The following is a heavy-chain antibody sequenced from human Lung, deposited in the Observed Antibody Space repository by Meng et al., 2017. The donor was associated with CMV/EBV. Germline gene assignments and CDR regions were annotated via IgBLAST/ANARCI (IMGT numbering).Heavy chain of an antibody. Sequence: ASVKVSCKASGYTFTNYGITWVRQAPGQGLEWMGWISPYNANTKYTQKVQGRVTMTTDTSTSTAYMELRSLRSDDTAVYYCTRDVKTYNDFWSVTRRDAFDIWGQGTMVTVSS. CDR1: GYTFTNYG. J-gene: IGHJ3*02. CDR3: TRDVKTYNDFWSVTRRDAFDI. V-gene: IGHV1-18*01. D-gene: IGHD3-3*01. CDR2: ISPYNANT.